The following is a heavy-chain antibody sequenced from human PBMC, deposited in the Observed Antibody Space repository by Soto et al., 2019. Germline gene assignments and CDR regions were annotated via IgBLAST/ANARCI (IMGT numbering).Heavy chain of an antibody. CDR2: IYPGDSDT. CDR3: ASSPRTTSVDY. V-gene: IGHV5-51*01. Sequence: PGVSLKLSCKGSGYSFTSYLIGWVRQMPGKGLEWMGIIYPGDSDTRYSPSFQGQVTISADKSISTAYLQWSSLKASDTAMYYCASSPRTTSVDYWGQGTLVTVSS. J-gene: IGHJ4*02. D-gene: IGHD1-1*01. CDR1: GYSFTSYL.